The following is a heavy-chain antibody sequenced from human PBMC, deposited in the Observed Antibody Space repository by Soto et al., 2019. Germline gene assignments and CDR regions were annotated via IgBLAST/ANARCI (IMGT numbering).Heavy chain of an antibody. Sequence: EVQLLESGGGLVQPGGSLRLSCAASGFIFSSYAMSWVRQAPGKGLEWVSAMSGSGRTTYYADSVKGRLTISRDNSKNTLYLQMNRLRAEDTAVYYCAKYYGDYVLPWFDPWGQGTLVTVSS. CDR2: MSGSGRTT. CDR1: GFIFSSYA. D-gene: IGHD4-17*01. V-gene: IGHV3-23*01. J-gene: IGHJ5*02. CDR3: AKYYGDYVLPWFDP.